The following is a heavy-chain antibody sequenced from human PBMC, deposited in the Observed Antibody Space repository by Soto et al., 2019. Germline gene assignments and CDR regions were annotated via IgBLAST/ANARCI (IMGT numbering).Heavy chain of an antibody. CDR2: INHSGST. Sequence: PSETLSLTCAVYGGSFSGYYWSWIRQPPGKGLEWIGEINHSGSTNYNPSLKSRVTISVDTSKNQFSLKTEDTAVYYCTRDREEGYYDSSGYSDYYYGMDVWGQGTTVTVSS. J-gene: IGHJ6*02. CDR3: TRDREEGYYDSSGYSDYYYGMDV. D-gene: IGHD3-22*01. CDR1: GGSFSGYY. V-gene: IGHV4-34*01.